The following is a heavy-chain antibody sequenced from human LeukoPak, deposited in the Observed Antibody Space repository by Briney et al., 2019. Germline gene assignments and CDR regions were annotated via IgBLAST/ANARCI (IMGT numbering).Heavy chain of an antibody. V-gene: IGHV4-34*01. CDR2: INHSGST. CDR1: GGSFSGYY. D-gene: IGHD3-9*01. J-gene: IGHJ6*02. Sequence: SETLSLTCAVYGGSFSGYYWSWIRQPPGKGLEWIGEINHSGSTNYNPSLKSRVTISVDTSKNQFSLKLSSVTAADTAVYYCARDLRYFDWFYYGMDVWGQGTTVTVSS. CDR3: ARDLRYFDWFYYGMDV.